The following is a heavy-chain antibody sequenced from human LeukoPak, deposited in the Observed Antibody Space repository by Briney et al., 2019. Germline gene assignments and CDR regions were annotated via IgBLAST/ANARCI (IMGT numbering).Heavy chain of an antibody. CDR1: GFTVSSNY. J-gene: IGHJ4*02. Sequence: GGSLRLSCAASGFTVSSNYMSWVRQAPGKGLEWVSVIYSGGSTYYADSVKGRFTISRDNSKNTLYLQMNSLRAEDTAVYYCASFPGIAVAGTSYFDYWGQGTLVTVSS. CDR2: IYSGGST. CDR3: ASFPGIAVAGTSYFDY. V-gene: IGHV3-66*01. D-gene: IGHD6-19*01.